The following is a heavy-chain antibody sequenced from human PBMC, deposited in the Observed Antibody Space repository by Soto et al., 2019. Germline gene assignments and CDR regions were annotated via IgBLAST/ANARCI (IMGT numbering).Heavy chain of an antibody. Sequence: EVQLVESGGGLVQPGGSLRLSWAASGFTFGSYWMTWVRQAPGKGLEWVANIKQDGSEKYYVDSVKGRFTISRDNAKNSLYLQMNSLRAEDTAVYYCARGWGLDPWGQGTLVTVSS. V-gene: IGHV3-7*04. J-gene: IGHJ5*02. CDR3: ARGWGLDP. CDR2: IKQDGSEK. CDR1: GFTFGSYW. D-gene: IGHD1-26*01.